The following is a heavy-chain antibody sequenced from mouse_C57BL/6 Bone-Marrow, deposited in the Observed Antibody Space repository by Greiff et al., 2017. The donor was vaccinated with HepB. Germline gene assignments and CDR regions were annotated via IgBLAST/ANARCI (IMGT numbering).Heavy chain of an antibody. CDR2: ISDGGSYT. CDR1: GFTFSSYA. Sequence: EVQLVESGGGLVKPGGSLKLSCAASGFTFSSYAMSWVRQTPEKRLEWVATISDGGSYTYYPDNVKGRFTISRDNAKNNLYLQMSHLKSEDTAMYYCARGATVVDFAYWGQGTLVTVSA. V-gene: IGHV5-4*01. CDR3: ARGATVVDFAY. J-gene: IGHJ3*01. D-gene: IGHD1-1*01.